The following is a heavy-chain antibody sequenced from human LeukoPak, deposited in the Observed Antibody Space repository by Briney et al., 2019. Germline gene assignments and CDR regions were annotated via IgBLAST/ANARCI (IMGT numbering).Heavy chain of an antibody. D-gene: IGHD6-19*01. CDR1: GDSISTYY. J-gene: IGHJ5*02. CDR2: IYYSGYT. CDR3: ARHSIAVAGQGFDP. Sequence: SETLSLTCSVSGDSISTYYWSWIRQPPGKGLEWIGYIYYSGYTSYNPSLKSRVSISLDTSKNQFSLKLSSVTAADTAVYYCARHSIAVAGQGFDPWGQGTLVTVSS. V-gene: IGHV4-59*08.